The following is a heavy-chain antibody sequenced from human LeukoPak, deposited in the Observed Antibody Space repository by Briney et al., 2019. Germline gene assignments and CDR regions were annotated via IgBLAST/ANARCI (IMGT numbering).Heavy chain of an antibody. CDR3: ARREAHCSSTSCCFNS. Sequence: SETLSLTCAVYGGSFSGYYWSWIRQPPGKGLEWIGEINHSGSTNYNPSLKSRVTISVDTSKNQFSLKLSSVTAADTAVYYCARREAHCSSTSCCFNSWGQGTLVTVSS. V-gene: IGHV4-34*01. CDR2: INHSGST. J-gene: IGHJ5*02. D-gene: IGHD2-2*01. CDR1: GGSFSGYY.